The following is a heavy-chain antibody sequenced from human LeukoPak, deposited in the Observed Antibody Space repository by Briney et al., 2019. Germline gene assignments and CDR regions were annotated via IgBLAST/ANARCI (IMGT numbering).Heavy chain of an antibody. Sequence: PGGSLRLSCAASGFTFSSYSMNWVRQAPGKGLECVSSISSSSSYIYYADSVKGRFTISRDNAKNSLYLQMNSLRAEDTAVYYCARDCSCGWYYYYYYMDVWGKGTTVTVSS. J-gene: IGHJ6*03. CDR3: ARDCSCGWYYYYYYMDV. CDR2: ISSSSSYI. CDR1: GFTFSSYS. V-gene: IGHV3-21*01. D-gene: IGHD6-19*01.